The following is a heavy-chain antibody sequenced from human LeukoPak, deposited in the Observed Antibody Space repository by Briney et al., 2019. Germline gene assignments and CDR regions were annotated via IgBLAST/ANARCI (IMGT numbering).Heavy chain of an antibody. CDR1: GGSISSYY. V-gene: IGHV4-59*01. CDR2: IYYSGST. D-gene: IGHD3-16*02. CDR3: ASTYVWGSYRYADY. Sequence: SETLSLTCTVSGGSISSYYWSWIRQPPGKGLEWIGYIYYSGSTNYNPSLKSRVTISVDTSKNQFSLKLSSVTAANTAVYYCASTYVWGSYRYADYWGQGTLVTVSS. J-gene: IGHJ4*02.